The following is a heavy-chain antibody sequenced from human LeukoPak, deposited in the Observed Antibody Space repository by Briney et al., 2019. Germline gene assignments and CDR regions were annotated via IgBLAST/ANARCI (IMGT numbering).Heavy chain of an antibody. D-gene: IGHD4-17*01. CDR2: IKQDGGEK. CDR1: GFTFSSYW. V-gene: IGHV3-7*01. J-gene: IGHJ4*02. Sequence: PGGSLRLSCAASGFTFSSYWMSWVRQAPGKGLEWVANIKQDGGEKYYLDSVKGRFTVSRDSAKYSLYLQMSSLRAEDTAVYYCARVGARQILEYWGQGTLVTVSS. CDR3: ARVGARQILEY.